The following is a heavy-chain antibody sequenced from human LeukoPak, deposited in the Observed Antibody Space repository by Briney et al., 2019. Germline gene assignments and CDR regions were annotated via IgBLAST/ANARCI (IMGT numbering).Heavy chain of an antibody. CDR2: ISDSGYGT. Sequence: GGSLRLSCAATGFTFSSYAMGWVRQAPGKGLEWVSAISDSGYGTYYADSVKGRFTISRDNSENTLYLQMNSLRAEDTAVYYCARGRTGNYFDYWGQGTLVTVSS. J-gene: IGHJ4*02. CDR3: ARGRTGNYFDY. V-gene: IGHV3-23*01. D-gene: IGHD3-16*01. CDR1: GFTFSSYA.